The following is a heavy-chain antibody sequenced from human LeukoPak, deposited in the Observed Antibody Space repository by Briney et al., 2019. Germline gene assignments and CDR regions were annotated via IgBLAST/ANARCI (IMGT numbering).Heavy chain of an antibody. CDR1: GGSISSYY. V-gene: IGHV4-59*12. J-gene: IGHJ4*02. CDR2: IYYSGST. CDR3: ARDFTDVRGNFDY. Sequence: SETLSLTFTVSGGSISSYYWSWIRQPPGKGLEWIGYIYYSGSTNYNPSLKSRVTISVDTSKNQFSLKLSSVTAADTAVYYCARDFTDVRGNFDYWGQGTLVTVSS. D-gene: IGHD3-10*02.